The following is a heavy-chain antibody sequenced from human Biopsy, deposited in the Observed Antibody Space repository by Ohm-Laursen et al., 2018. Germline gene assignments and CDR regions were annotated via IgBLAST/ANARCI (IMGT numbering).Heavy chain of an antibody. CDR2: ISSSSSTI. Sequence: GSLRLSCTASGFTFSDYYMSWIRQAPGKGLEFISYISSSSSTISYADSVKGRFTISRDNAKKSLYLQLNSLRAKDTAVYYCATAIDRRFDYWGQGTLVTVSS. V-gene: IGHV3-11*01. CDR1: GFTFSDYY. D-gene: IGHD3-22*01. J-gene: IGHJ4*02. CDR3: ATAIDRRFDY.